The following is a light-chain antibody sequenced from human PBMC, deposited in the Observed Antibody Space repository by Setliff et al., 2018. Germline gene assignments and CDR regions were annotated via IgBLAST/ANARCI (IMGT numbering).Light chain of an antibody. Sequence: QSVLTQPASVSGSPGQSITISCSGTSSDVGSYDLVSWYQQHPGKAPKLIIYNVSGRPSGVSHRFSGSKSDNTPSLTISGLQAEDEADYYCNAYTSRSTYVFGSGTKVTVL. J-gene: IGLJ1*01. CDR3: NAYTSRSTYV. V-gene: IGLV2-14*03. CDR2: NVS. CDR1: SSDVGSYDL.